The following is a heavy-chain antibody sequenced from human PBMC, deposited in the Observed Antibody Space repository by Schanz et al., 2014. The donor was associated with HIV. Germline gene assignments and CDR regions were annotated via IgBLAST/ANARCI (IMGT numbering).Heavy chain of an antibody. CDR3: TRLHYYYDRSGFSFDC. D-gene: IGHD3-22*01. Sequence: QVQLVQSGAEVKKPGASVKVSCKAPGHPFTGYYIHWVRQAPGQGLEWIGWINPKSGDTNYAQKFQGRVTMTRDTSLSVVYMELSRLRSDDTAMYFCTRLHYYYDRSGFSFDCWGQGTLVTVSS. CDR1: GHPFTGYY. J-gene: IGHJ4*02. CDR2: INPKSGDT. V-gene: IGHV1-2*02.